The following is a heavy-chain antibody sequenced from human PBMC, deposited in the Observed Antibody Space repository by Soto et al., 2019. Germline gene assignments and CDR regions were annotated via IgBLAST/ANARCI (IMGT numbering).Heavy chain of an antibody. J-gene: IGHJ4*02. CDR3: ASGIQLWLRQINNGYSG. CDR2: IIPMFGTA. CDR1: GGTFSTYA. V-gene: IGHV1-69*12. D-gene: IGHD5-18*01. Sequence: QVQLVQSGAEVKKPESSVKVSCKAPGGTFSTYAISWVRQAPGQGLEWMGGIIPMFGTANYAQRFQDRVTITADESTNTVYTELSSLRSEDTAVYFCASGIQLWLRQINNGYSGWGQGTLVTVSS.